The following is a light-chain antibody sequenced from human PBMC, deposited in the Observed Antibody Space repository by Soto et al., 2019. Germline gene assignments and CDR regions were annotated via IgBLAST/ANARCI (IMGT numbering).Light chain of an antibody. CDR1: QSISSY. CDR2: AAS. V-gene: IGKV1-39*01. CDR3: QQCYSTPRT. Sequence: DVQMTQSPSSLSASVGDRVTITCRASQSISSYLTWYQQKPGKAPKLLIYAASTLQTGVPSRFSGSGSGTDFTLTISSLQPEDFATYYCQQCYSTPRTFGQGTKVDIK. J-gene: IGKJ1*01.